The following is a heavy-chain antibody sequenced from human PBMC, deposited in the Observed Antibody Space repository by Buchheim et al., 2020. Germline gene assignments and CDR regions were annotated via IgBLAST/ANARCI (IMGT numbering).Heavy chain of an antibody. CDR2: ISSGGDT. D-gene: IGHD1-26*01. Sequence: VQLLQSGGGLVQPGGSLRLSCAASGFSASSLYVGWLRQAPGKGPEWVSLISSGGDTYSADSVKGRFAISRDDSENTVILQMSSLTPEDTAIYYCVTSVVRAMRGECWGQGTL. J-gene: IGHJ4*02. CDR3: VTSVVRAMRGEC. V-gene: IGHV3-66*02. CDR1: GFSASSLY.